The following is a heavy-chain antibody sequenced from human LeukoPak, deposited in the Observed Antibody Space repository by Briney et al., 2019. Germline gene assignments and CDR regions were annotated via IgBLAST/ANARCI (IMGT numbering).Heavy chain of an antibody. V-gene: IGHV3-30*03. D-gene: IGHD2-15*01. Sequence: GGSLRLSCAASGFTFSSYGMHWVRQAPGKGLEWVAVISYDGSNKYYADSVKGRFTISRDNSKNTLYLQMNGLSAEDTAVYYCARDLIATSLDGFDIWGQGTMVTVSS. CDR1: GFTFSSYG. CDR2: ISYDGSNK. CDR3: ARDLIATSLDGFDI. J-gene: IGHJ3*02.